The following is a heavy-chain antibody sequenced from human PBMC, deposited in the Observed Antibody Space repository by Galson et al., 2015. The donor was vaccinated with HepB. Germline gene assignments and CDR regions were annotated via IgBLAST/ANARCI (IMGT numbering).Heavy chain of an antibody. CDR3: ARGGSGYTVSDFHD. J-gene: IGHJ4*02. Sequence: CAISGDSVSSNSVAWNWIRQSPSRGLEWLGRTYYRSKWYTEYAVSVKSRMTINPDTSKNQVSLQLNSLTPEDTAVYYCARGGSGYTVSDFHDWGQGTLVTVSS. CDR2: TYYRSKWYT. D-gene: IGHD6-25*01. CDR1: GDSVSSNSVA. V-gene: IGHV6-1*01.